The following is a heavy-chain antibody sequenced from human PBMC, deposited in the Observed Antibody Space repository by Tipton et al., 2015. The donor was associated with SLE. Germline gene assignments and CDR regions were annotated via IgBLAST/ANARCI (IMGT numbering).Heavy chain of an antibody. CDR2: IYYTGST. V-gene: IGHV4-59*11. J-gene: IGHJ4*02. Sequence: TLSLTCSVSGVSINSHYWSWMRQSPEKGLEWIGYIYYTGSTNYSPSLRSRVTMSVDTSKNQFSLILSSVTAADTAVYYCTAVKTYWGRRYYFDYWGQGAPVTVSS. CDR1: GVSINSHY. CDR3: TAVKTYWGRRYYFDY. D-gene: IGHD3-16*01.